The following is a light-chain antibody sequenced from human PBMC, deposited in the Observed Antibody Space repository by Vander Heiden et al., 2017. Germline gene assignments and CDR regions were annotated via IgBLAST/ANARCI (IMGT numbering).Light chain of an antibody. CDR2: GAS. V-gene: IGKV3-20*01. CDR3: QQYGSSPYT. CDR1: QSVRSNY. Sequence: EIVLTQSPGTLSLSPGERATLSCRASQSVRSNYLAWYQQKPGQAPRLLIYGASGRATGIPDSFSGSGSGTDFTLTISRLEPEDFAVYYCQQYGSSPYTFGPGTKLEIK. J-gene: IGKJ2*01.